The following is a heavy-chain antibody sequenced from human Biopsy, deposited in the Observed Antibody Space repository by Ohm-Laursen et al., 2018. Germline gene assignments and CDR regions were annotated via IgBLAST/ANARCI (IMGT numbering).Heavy chain of an antibody. J-gene: IGHJ6*02. CDR1: GESFNGYY. Sequence: GTLSLTCAVSGESFNGYYWSWIRQPPGKGLEWIGEINHSGRTNYNPSLKSRVTISVDTSKNQFSLKVRSVTAADTAVYYCVRGVDYYDPYHYYALDVWGQGTTVTVSS. V-gene: IGHV4-34*01. CDR3: VRGVDYYDPYHYYALDV. D-gene: IGHD3-22*01. CDR2: INHSGRT.